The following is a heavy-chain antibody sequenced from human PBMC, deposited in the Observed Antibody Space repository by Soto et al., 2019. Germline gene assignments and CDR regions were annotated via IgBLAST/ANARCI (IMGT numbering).Heavy chain of an antibody. CDR2: IIPLFGSR. CDR1: GGAFTSYG. CDR3: ARVHFDVLTRYYRGWFDP. J-gene: IGHJ5*02. V-gene: IGHV1-69*01. Sequence: QVQLVQSGAEVKKPGSSVKVSCKASGGAFTSYGITWVRQAPVQGLEWMGGIIPLFGSRSYAQKFQGRLTITADESTSTAYMDLSSLRSEDTAVYYCARVHFDVLTRYYRGWFDPWGQGTLVTVSS. D-gene: IGHD3-9*01.